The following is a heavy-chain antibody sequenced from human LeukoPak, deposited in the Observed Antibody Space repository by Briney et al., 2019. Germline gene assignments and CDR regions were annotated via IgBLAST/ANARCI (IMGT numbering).Heavy chain of an antibody. D-gene: IGHD3-10*01. CDR2: IYYSGST. CDR3: ARRGITMVRGVISHWFDP. V-gene: IGHV4-39*01. J-gene: IGHJ5*02. Sequence: SETLSLTCTVSGGSISSSSYYWGWIRQPPGKGLEWIGSIYYSGSTYYNPSLKSRITISVDTSKNQFSLKLSSVTAADTAVYYCARRGITMVRGVISHWFDPWGQGTLVTVSS. CDR1: GGSISSSSYY.